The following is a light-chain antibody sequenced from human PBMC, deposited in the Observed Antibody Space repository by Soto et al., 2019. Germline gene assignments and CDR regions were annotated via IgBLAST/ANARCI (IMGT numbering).Light chain of an antibody. CDR1: SSNVGAGYD. CDR3: QSYDSGLSAFYV. J-gene: IGLJ1*01. Sequence: QAVVTQPPSVSGAPGQRVAISCTWSSSNVGAGYDVHWYQQLPGTAPKLLIYHNSDRPSGVPDRFSGSKSGTSASLAITGLQAEDEADYYCQSYDSGLSAFYVFGTGTKVTVL. V-gene: IGLV1-40*01. CDR2: HNS.